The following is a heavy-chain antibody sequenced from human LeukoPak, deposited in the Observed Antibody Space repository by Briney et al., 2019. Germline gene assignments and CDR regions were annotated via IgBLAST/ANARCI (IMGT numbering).Heavy chain of an antibody. Sequence: SQTLSLTCTVPGGSISSGDYYWSWIRQPPGKGLEWIGYICYSGSTYYNPSLKSRVTISVDTSKNQFSLKLSSVTAADTAVYYCARTLGYCSSTSCYDAFDIWGQGTMVTVSS. D-gene: IGHD2-2*01. CDR3: ARTLGYCSSTSCYDAFDI. J-gene: IGHJ3*02. CDR2: ICYSGST. CDR1: GGSISSGDYY. V-gene: IGHV4-30-4*01.